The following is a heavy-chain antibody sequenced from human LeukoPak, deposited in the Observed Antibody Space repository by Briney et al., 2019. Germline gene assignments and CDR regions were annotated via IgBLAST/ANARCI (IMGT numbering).Heavy chain of an antibody. V-gene: IGHV3-74*01. J-gene: IGHJ3*02. CDR2: INSDGSST. Sequence: PGGSLRLSCAASGFTFSSHWMHWVRQAPGKGLVWVSRINSDGSSTSYADSVKGRFTISRDNAKNTLYLQTNSLRAEDTAVYYCARVRGSPAAFDIWGQGTMVTVSS. CDR1: GFTFSSHW. D-gene: IGHD3-16*01. CDR3: ARVRGSPAAFDI.